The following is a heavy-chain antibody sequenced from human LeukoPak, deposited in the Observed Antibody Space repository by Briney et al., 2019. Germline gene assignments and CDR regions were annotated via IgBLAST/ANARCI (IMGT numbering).Heavy chain of an antibody. J-gene: IGHJ4*02. D-gene: IGHD5-12*01. CDR3: ARELIVATIKSGRFGY. V-gene: IGHV4-34*01. Sequence: SETLSLTCAVYGGSISGYYWSWIRQPPGKGLEWIGEMNHSGSTNYNPSLKSRVTISVDTSKNQFSLKLSSVTAADTAVYYCARELIVATIKSGRFGYWGQGSLVTVSS. CDR2: MNHSGST. CDR1: GGSISGYY.